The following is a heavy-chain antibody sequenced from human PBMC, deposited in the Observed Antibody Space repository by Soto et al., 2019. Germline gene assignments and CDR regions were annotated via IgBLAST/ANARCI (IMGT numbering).Heavy chain of an antibody. Sequence: QVQLVQSGAEVKKPGSSVKVSCEASGGTFSSYPINWVRQAPVQGLEWMGGIIPFFGTSNYAQKFQGRVTITAADSTSTAYMELRSLRSEDTAVYYCARVVQITNSGLPVWSQWTTITVSS. V-gene: IGHV1-69*01. CDR1: GGTFSSYP. J-gene: IGHJ6*02. D-gene: IGHD2-21*01. CDR2: IIPFFGTS. CDR3: ARVVQITNSGLPV.